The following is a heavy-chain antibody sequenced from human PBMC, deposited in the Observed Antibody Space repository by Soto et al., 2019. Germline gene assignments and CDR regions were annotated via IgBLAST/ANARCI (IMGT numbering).Heavy chain of an antibody. Sequence: EVELVESGGGLVQPGGSLRLSCEGSGFTFGSYEMNWVRQAPGKGLEWVSYISGSGRNIYYADSVKGRFTISRDNAKNSLYLQMNSLRAEDSGVYYCARVGLGIQLWFGFDYWGQGSPVTVSS. V-gene: IGHV3-48*03. CDR2: ISGSGRNI. CDR1: GFTFGSYE. CDR3: ARVGLGIQLWFGFDY. D-gene: IGHD5-18*01. J-gene: IGHJ4*02.